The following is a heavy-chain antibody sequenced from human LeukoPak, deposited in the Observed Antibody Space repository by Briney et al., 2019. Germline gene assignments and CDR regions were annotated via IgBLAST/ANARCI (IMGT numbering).Heavy chain of an antibody. V-gene: IGHV3-23*01. D-gene: IGHD6-19*01. CDR1: GFTFSSYA. CDR2: ISGSGDST. J-gene: IGHJ4*02. CDR3: ARGHIAVAGHYGAGPSDS. Sequence: PGGSLRLSCAASGFTFSSYAMSWVRQAPGRGLEWVSAISGSGDSTYYADSVKGRFTISRDNSKNSLYLQMNSLRAEDTAVYYCARGHIAVAGHYGAGPSDSWGQGTLVTVSS.